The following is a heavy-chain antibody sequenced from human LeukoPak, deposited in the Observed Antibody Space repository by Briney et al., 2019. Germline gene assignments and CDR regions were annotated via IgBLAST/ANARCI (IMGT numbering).Heavy chain of an antibody. J-gene: IGHJ5*02. CDR2: ISYDGSNK. D-gene: IGHD6-13*01. Sequence: PGGSLRLSCAASGFTFSSYGMHWVRQAPGKGLEWVAVISYDGSNKYYADSVKGRFTISRDNSKNTLYLQMNSLRAEDTAVYYCAKALFAAAAGHRGNWFDPWGQGTLVTVSS. V-gene: IGHV3-30*18. CDR3: AKALFAAAAGHRGNWFDP. CDR1: GFTFSSYG.